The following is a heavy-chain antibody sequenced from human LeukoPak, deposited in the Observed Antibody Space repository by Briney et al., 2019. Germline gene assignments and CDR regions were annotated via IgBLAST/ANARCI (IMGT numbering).Heavy chain of an antibody. CDR3: ARGGFFDILTGYYQTQYYYPMDV. V-gene: IGHV3-30*04. CDR2: TSYDGGDK. Sequence: GGSLRLSCAASGFTFSTYAIHWVRQAPGKGLEWVAVTSYDGGDKYYADSVKGRFTISRDNSKNTVSLEMNSLRAEDTAVYYCARGGFFDILTGYYQTQYYYPMDVWGRGTTVTVSS. J-gene: IGHJ6*02. CDR1: GFTFSTYA. D-gene: IGHD3-9*01.